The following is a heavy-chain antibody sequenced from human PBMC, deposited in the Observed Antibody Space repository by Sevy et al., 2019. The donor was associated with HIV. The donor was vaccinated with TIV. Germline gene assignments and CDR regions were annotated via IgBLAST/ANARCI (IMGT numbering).Heavy chain of an antibody. V-gene: IGHV3-23*01. Sequence: GGSLRLSCAASGFTFSSYAMSWVRQAPGKGLEWVSAISGSGGSTYYADSVKGRFTISRDNSKNTLYLQMKSLRAEDMAVYYCAKAGSTYYDFWSGYSSPSYFDYWGQGTLVTVAS. CDR2: ISGSGGST. CDR3: AKAGSTYYDFWSGYSSPSYFDY. J-gene: IGHJ4*02. D-gene: IGHD3-3*01. CDR1: GFTFSSYA.